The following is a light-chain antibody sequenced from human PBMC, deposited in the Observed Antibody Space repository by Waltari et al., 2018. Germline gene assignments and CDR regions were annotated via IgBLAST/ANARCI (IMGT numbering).Light chain of an antibody. Sequence: DIQVTQSPSTLSASVGDRVTITCRASQGIVNCLAWYQQKPGKAPRRLIYTASQLESGVPSRFSGSGSGTEFTLTISSLQPEDFATYYCLQHNTYPCTFGEGTTVEI. J-gene: IGKJ1*01. CDR2: TAS. V-gene: IGKV1-17*01. CDR1: QGIVNC. CDR3: LQHNTYPCT.